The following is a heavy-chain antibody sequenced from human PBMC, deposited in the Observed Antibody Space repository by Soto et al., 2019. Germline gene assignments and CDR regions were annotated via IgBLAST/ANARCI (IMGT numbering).Heavy chain of an antibody. Sequence: ASVKVSCKASGYTFTRYYMHWVRQAPGQGLEWMGIINPSGGSTSYAQKFQGRVTMTRDTSTSTVYMELSSLRSEDTAVYYCAREGPGWFGELLHTWLYYYYHYGTDFWAKGTTVTVSS. D-gene: IGHD3-10*01. V-gene: IGHV1-46*01. CDR3: AREGPGWFGELLHTWLYYYYHYGTDF. J-gene: IGHJ6*04. CDR1: GYTFTRYY. CDR2: INPSGGST.